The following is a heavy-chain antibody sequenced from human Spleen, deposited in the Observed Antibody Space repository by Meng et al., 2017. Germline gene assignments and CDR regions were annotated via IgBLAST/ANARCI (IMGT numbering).Heavy chain of an antibody. CDR2: ISSSGDNT. V-gene: IGHV3-64*01. CDR3: ARDYSTSWFEGTHFDY. Sequence: GGSLRLSCAASGFYFNNAWMSWVRQAPGKGLEYVSAISSSGDNTYYANSVKGRFAISRDNFKDTLYLQMGSLRAEDMAVYYCARDYSTSWFEGTHFDYWGQGTLVTVSS. CDR1: GFYFNNAW. J-gene: IGHJ4*02. D-gene: IGHD6-13*01.